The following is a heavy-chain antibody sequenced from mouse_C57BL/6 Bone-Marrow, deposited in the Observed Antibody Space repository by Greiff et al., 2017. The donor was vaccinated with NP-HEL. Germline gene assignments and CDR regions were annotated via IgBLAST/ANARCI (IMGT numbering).Heavy chain of an antibody. D-gene: IGHD2-4*01. Sequence: QVQLQQSGAELVRPGASVTLSCKASGYTFTDYEMHWVKQTPVHGLEWIGAIDPETGGTAYNQKFKGKAILTADKSSSTAYMELRSLTSEDSAVYYCTRRPYDYDDGCDDWGQGTTLTVSS. CDR2: IDPETGGT. V-gene: IGHV1-15*01. CDR1: GYTFTDYE. CDR3: TRRPYDYDDGCDD. J-gene: IGHJ2*01.